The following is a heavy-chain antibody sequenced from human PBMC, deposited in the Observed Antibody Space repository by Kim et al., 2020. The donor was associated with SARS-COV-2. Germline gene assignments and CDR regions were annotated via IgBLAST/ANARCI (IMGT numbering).Heavy chain of an antibody. CDR2: VLFDDNEK. CDR1: GFTFSSFA. Sequence: GGSLRLSCAASGFTFSSFAMHWVRQAPGKGLEWVADVLFDDNEKYYADSVKGRFTISRDNSKKILYLQMSRLRLDDTAVYYCARDRGSGGYYFNYWGQGALVTVPS. D-gene: IGHD3-16*01. J-gene: IGHJ4*02. CDR3: ARDRGSGGYYFNY. V-gene: IGHV3-30*14.